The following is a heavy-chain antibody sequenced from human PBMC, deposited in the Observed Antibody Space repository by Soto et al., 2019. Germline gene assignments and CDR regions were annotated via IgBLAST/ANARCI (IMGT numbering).Heavy chain of an antibody. Sequence: SETLSLTCTVSGGSISSSSYYWGWIRQPPGKGLEWIGSIYYSGSTYYNPSLKSRVTISVDTSKNQFSLKLSSVTAADTAVYYCARQRDLWGWFDPWGQGTLVTVSS. D-gene: IGHD3-3*01. V-gene: IGHV4-39*01. CDR1: GGSISSSSYY. CDR3: ARQRDLWGWFDP. CDR2: IYYSGST. J-gene: IGHJ5*02.